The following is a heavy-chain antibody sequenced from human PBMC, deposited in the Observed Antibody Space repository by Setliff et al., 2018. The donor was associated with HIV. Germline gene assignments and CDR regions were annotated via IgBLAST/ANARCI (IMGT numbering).Heavy chain of an antibody. CDR1: GYSFSNYG. D-gene: IGHD6-19*01. CDR3: ARVKNIAVVIIDAFDI. J-gene: IGHJ3*02. Sequence: ASVKVSCKASGYSFSNYGLTWVRQAPGQGLEWMGWISTYSGDTGYAQNLQGRVTMTTDTPTTTGYMELRSLRSDDTAVYYCARVKNIAVVIIDAFDIWGQGTVVTVSS. V-gene: IGHV1-18*01. CDR2: ISTYSGDT.